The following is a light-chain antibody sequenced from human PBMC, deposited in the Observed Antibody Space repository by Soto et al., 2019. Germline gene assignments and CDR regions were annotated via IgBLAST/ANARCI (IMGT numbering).Light chain of an antibody. J-gene: IGKJ3*01. CDR1: QSISSY. CDR2: AAS. Sequence: GDRVTITCRASQSISSYLNWYQQKPGKAPKLLIYAASSLQSGVPSRSSGSGSGTDFTLTISSLQPEDFATYYCQQRYSTPLTFGPGTKVDIK. CDR3: QQRYSTPLT. V-gene: IGKV1-39*01.